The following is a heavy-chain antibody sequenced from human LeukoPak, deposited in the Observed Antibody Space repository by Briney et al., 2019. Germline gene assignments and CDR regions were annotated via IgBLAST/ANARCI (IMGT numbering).Heavy chain of an antibody. CDR2: IIPILGIA. D-gene: IGHD4-11*01. V-gene: IGHV1-69*04. Sequence: GASVKVSCKASGYTFTSYGISWVRQAPGQGLEWMGRIIPILGIANYAQKFQGRVTITANKSTSTAYMELRSLRSDDTAVYYCARGYTVTDPFDYWGQGTLVTVSS. CDR3: ARGYTVTDPFDY. CDR1: GYTFTSYG. J-gene: IGHJ4*02.